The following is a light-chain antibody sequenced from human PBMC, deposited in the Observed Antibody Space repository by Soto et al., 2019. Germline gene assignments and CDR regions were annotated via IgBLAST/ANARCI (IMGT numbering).Light chain of an antibody. J-gene: IGKJ5*01. V-gene: IGKV3-15*01. Sequence: EIVMTQSPATLSVSPGERATLSCRASQSVSSNLAWYQQKPGQAPRLLIYGASTRATGIPARFSGSGSGTEFTLTISSLQSEDFATYHCQQLNTLPFTFGQGTRLEI. CDR2: GAS. CDR1: QSVSSN. CDR3: QQLNTLPFT.